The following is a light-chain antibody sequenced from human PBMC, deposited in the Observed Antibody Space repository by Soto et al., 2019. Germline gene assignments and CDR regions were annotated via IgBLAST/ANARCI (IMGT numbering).Light chain of an antibody. Sequence: EVGLTQSPGALSLSPGERATLSCRASQSVSNNYLAWYQQKPGQAPRLLIYDASSRATGIPDRFSGSGSGTDFTLTISSLEPEDFAVYHCQQRSNWPTFGQGTKVDIK. CDR3: QQRSNWPT. V-gene: IGKV3D-20*02. CDR2: DAS. J-gene: IGKJ1*01. CDR1: QSVSNNY.